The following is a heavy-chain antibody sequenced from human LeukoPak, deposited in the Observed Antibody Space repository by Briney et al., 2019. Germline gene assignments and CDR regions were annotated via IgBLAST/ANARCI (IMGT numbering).Heavy chain of an antibody. Sequence: RRCLRPSCAASGFTSSSYAMSWVRQGPGKGLGWVSAIISRGGSTYYADYVKGRYTSSRDNTKNTLYLQMNSLRAEDTAVYYCAKSLRITMFGVVALFDYWGQGTMVTVSS. CDR2: IISRGGST. D-gene: IGHD3-3*01. V-gene: IGHV3-23*01. CDR1: GFTSSSYA. J-gene: IGHJ4*02. CDR3: AKSLRITMFGVVALFDY.